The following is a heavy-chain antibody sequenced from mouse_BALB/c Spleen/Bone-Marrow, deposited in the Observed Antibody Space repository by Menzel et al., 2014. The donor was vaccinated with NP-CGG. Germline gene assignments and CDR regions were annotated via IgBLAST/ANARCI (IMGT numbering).Heavy chain of an antibody. CDR1: GYTFTSYV. Sequence: EVQRVESGPELVKPGASVEMSCKASGYTFTSYVMHWVKQKPGQGLEWIGYINPYNDGTKYNEKFKGKATLTSDKSSSTAYMELSSLTSEDSAVYYCARGSLCLFAYWGQGTLVTVSA. J-gene: IGHJ3*01. D-gene: IGHD6-1*01. CDR3: ARGSLCLFAY. CDR2: INPYNDGT. V-gene: IGHV1-14*01.